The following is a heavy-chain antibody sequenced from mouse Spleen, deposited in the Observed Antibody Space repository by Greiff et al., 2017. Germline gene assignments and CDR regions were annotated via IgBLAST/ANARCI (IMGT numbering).Heavy chain of an antibody. J-gene: IGHJ3*01. D-gene: IGHD2-14*01. CDR2: ISSGGGNT. CDR1: GFTFSSYA. CDR3: ANRYDGAWFAY. V-gene: IGHV5-9*04. Sequence: EVKVEESGGGLVKLGGSLKLSCAASGFTFSSYAMSWVRQTPEKRLEWVATISSGGGNTYYPDSVKGRFTISRDNAKNTLYLQMSSLKSEDTAMYYCANRYDGAWFAYWGQGTLVTVSA.